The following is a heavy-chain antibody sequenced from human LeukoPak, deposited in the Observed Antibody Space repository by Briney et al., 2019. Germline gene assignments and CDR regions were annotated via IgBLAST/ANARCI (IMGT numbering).Heavy chain of an antibody. Sequence: PGGSLRLSCAASGFTFSDYYMSWIRQDPGKGLEWVSAISGSGGSTYYADSVKGRFTISRDNSKNTLYLQMNSLRAEDTAVYYCAKDRLSSYYDSSGYDAFDIWGQGTMVTVSS. D-gene: IGHD3-22*01. CDR2: ISGSGGST. V-gene: IGHV3-23*01. J-gene: IGHJ3*02. CDR3: AKDRLSSYYDSSGYDAFDI. CDR1: GFTFSDYY.